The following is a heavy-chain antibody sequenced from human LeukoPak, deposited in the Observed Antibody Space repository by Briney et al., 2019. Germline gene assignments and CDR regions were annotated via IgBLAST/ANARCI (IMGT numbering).Heavy chain of an antibody. Sequence: GASVTVSCTASGYTFTGYYMHWVRQAPGQGLEWMGWINPNSGGTNYAKKFQGRVTITRDTSISTAYMELSRLRSDDTAVYYCARVWGDYFPRLHEGAPGLYYFDYWGQGTLVTVSS. V-gene: IGHV1-2*02. J-gene: IGHJ4*02. CDR2: INPNSGGT. CDR1: GYTFTGYY. D-gene: IGHD4-17*01. CDR3: ARVWGDYFPRLHEGAPGLYYFDY.